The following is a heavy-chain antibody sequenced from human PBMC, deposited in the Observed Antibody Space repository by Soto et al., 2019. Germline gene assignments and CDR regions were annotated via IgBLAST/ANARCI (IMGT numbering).Heavy chain of an antibody. CDR3: ARTALDCSGGSCYGGYYYYGMDV. D-gene: IGHD2-15*01. CDR2: IDWDDDK. CDR1: GFSLSTSGMC. V-gene: IGHV2-70*01. J-gene: IGHJ6*02. Sequence: GSGPTREPTQTLTLTCTFSGFSLSTSGMCVSWIRQPPGKALEWLALIDWDDDKYYSTSLKTRLTISKDTSKNQVVLTMTNMDPVDTATDYCARTALDCSGGSCYGGYYYYGMDVWGQGTTVTVSS.